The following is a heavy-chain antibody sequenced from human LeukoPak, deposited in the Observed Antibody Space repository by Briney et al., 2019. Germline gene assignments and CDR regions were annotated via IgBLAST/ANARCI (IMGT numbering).Heavy chain of an antibody. V-gene: IGHV3-30-3*01. CDR2: ISYDGSNK. J-gene: IGHJ3*02. CDR1: GFTFSSYA. D-gene: IGHD4-17*01. CDR3: ARDPTTYGAFDI. Sequence: GGSLRLSCAASGFTFSSYAMHWVRQAPGKGLEWVAVISYDGSNKYYADSVKGRFTISRDNSQNTLYPQMNSLRAEDTAVYYCARDPTTYGAFDIWGQGTMVTVSS.